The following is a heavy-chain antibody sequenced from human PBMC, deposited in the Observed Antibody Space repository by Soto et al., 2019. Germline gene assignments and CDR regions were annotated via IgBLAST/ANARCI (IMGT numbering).Heavy chain of an antibody. J-gene: IGHJ3*02. D-gene: IGHD4-17*01. CDR3: TTDARIGDYTGGAFDI. CDR2: IKRKSDGGTT. CDR1: GFTFSNAW. Sequence: GGSLRLSCAASGFTFSNAWMSWVRQAPGKGLEWVGRIKRKSDGGTTDYAAPVKGRFTISRDDSKNTLYLQMNSLKTEDTAVYYCTTDARIGDYTGGAFDIWGQGTKVTVSS. V-gene: IGHV3-15*01.